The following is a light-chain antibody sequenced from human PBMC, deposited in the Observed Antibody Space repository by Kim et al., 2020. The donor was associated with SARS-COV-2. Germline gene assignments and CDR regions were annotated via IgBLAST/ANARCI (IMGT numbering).Light chain of an antibody. Sequence: DIQLTQSPSSLSASIGDRVTITCQANEGIRSSLNWYQQKPGKAPKLLIYDASNLETGVSSRFSGRGSGTDFTFSISSLQPDDVATYFCQQYGDLPFTFGPGTKVDIK. V-gene: IGKV1-33*01. CDR2: DAS. CDR3: QQYGDLPFT. CDR1: EGIRSS. J-gene: IGKJ3*01.